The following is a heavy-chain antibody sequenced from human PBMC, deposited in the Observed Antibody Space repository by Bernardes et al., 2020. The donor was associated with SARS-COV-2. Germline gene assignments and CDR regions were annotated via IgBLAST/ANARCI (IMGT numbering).Heavy chain of an antibody. Sequence: SQTLSRTCTVSGGSISSGGYYWSWIRQHTGKGLEWIGYIYYSGSTYYNPSLKSRVTISVDTSKNQFSLKLSSVTAADTAVYYCARDGVVFGRSHYYGMDVWGQGTTVTVSS. CDR1: GGSISSGGYY. CDR2: IYYSGST. J-gene: IGHJ6*02. D-gene: IGHD2-8*02. CDR3: ARDGVVFGRSHYYGMDV. V-gene: IGHV4-31*03.